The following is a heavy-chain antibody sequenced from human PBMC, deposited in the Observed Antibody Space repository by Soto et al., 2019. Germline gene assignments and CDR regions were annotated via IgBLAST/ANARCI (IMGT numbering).Heavy chain of an antibody. CDR1: GASISSDNYY. CDR3: ARIGTLYGIVTNNWFDS. Sequence: TSETLSLTCTVSGASISSDNYYWSWIRQAPGKGLEWIGYVSDSGSAYYNPSLKSRVRTSLDRSKNQLSLYLSSMTAADTAVYYCARIGTLYGIVTNNWFDSWGQGTLVTVSS. CDR2: VSDSGSA. V-gene: IGHV4-30-4*01. J-gene: IGHJ5*01. D-gene: IGHD3-10*01.